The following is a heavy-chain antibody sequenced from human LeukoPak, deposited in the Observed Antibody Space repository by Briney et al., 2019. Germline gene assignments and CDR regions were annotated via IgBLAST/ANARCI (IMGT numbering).Heavy chain of an antibody. J-gene: IGHJ4*02. V-gene: IGHV5-51*01. CDR1: GYSFNNYW. Sequence: KYGESLKISCEGPGYSFNNYWIVWVRQMPGEGLEWMGIIYPGDSDTRYSPSFQGLVTISVDKSISTAYLQWSSLEASDTAMYYCARRLTTATFDYWGQGTLVTVSS. D-gene: IGHD4-11*01. CDR3: ARRLTTATFDY. CDR2: IYPGDSDT.